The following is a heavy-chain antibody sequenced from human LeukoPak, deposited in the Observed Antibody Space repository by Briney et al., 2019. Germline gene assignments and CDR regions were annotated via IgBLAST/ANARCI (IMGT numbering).Heavy chain of an antibody. CDR3: ATSPGVAALFDY. J-gene: IGHJ4*02. Sequence: SVKVSCEASGGTFSSYVINWVRQAPGQGLQWMGGIIPMFGATTYPHTFQDRVTITADKSTSTAYIELRSLRSDDTAVYYCATSPGVAALFDYWGQGTLVTVSS. D-gene: IGHD2-15*01. CDR1: GGTFSSYV. CDR2: IIPMFGAT. V-gene: IGHV1-69*06.